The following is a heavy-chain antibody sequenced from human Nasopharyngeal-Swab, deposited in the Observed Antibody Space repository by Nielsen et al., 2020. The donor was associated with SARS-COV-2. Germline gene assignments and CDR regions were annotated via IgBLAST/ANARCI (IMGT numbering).Heavy chain of an antibody. CDR1: GGSISSSSYY. D-gene: IGHD3-10*01. V-gene: IGHV4-39*07. Sequence: SETLSLTCTVSGGSISSSSYYWGWIRQPPGKGLEWIGSIYYSGSTYYNPSLKSRVTISVDTSKNQFSLKLSSVTAADTAVYYCARRSREYYYGSGSYYNGYYYGMDVWGQGTTVTVSS. CDR3: ARRSREYYYGSGSYYNGYYYGMDV. J-gene: IGHJ6*02. CDR2: IYYSGST.